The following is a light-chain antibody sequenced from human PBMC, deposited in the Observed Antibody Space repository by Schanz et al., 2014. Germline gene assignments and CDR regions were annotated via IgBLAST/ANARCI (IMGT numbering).Light chain of an antibody. CDR1: SHDVQNYNY. J-gene: IGLJ1*01. Sequence: QSALTQPASVSGSPGQSVTISCTGASHDVQNYNYVSWYQQHPGRAPKLIIFDVTKRPSGVPHRFSGSKSGNTASLTISGLQSEDEAEYFCCSYAGGTISNFGTGTKLTVL. V-gene: IGLV2-11*01. CDR3: CSYAGGTISN. CDR2: DVT.